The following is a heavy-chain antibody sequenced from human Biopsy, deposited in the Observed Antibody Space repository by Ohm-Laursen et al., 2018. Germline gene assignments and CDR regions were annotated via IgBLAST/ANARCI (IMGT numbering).Heavy chain of an antibody. V-gene: IGHV4-31*03. D-gene: IGHD3-9*01. Sequence: TLSLTCSVCGASVKTSGYFWAWIRQRPAKGLEWIGYISYNERTHYNLPLTSRLAISFDTSNNRISMQLTSVCVADTAVYYCVREPKTGTAEAWYFDLWGRGSPVTVPS. CDR2: ISYNERT. CDR3: VREPKTGTAEAWYFDL. CDR1: GASVKTSGYF. J-gene: IGHJ2*01.